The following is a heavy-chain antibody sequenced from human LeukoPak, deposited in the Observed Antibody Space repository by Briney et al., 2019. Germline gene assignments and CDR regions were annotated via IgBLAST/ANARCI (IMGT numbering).Heavy chain of an antibody. J-gene: IGHJ4*02. CDR1: GGSISSYY. D-gene: IGHD3-10*01. CDR2: IYYTGST. Sequence: SETLSLTCTVSGGSISSYYWSWIRQPPGKGLEWIGYIYYTGSTNYNPSLKSRVTISLDTSKNQFSLKLSSVTAADTAVYYCTSRPGSYSPFHHWGQGTLVTVSS. V-gene: IGHV4-59*01. CDR3: TSRPGSYSPFHH.